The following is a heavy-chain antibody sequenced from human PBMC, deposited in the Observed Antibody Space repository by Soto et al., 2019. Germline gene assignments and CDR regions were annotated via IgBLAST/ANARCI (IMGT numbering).Heavy chain of an antibody. D-gene: IGHD3-10*01. J-gene: IGHJ4*02. CDR3: SRVDPGETSPFDH. Sequence: GASVKVSCKASGYPFTSYGISWVRQAPGQGFEWMGWISVYNGNTNYAQKLQGRVTMTTDTSTSTAYMEVSSLRSEDTAVYYCSRVDPGETSPFDHWGQGTLVTVSS. CDR2: ISVYNGNT. CDR1: GYPFTSYG. V-gene: IGHV1-18*01.